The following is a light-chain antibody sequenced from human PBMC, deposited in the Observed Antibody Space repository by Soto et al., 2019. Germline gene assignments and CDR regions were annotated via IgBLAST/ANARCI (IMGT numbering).Light chain of an antibody. CDR1: QGVSNS. J-gene: IGKJ5*01. Sequence: EIVLTQSTDTMSLSPLERHNIYCRSSQGVSNSLAWFQQKPGQAPRLLIYGASSRATGIPARFSGSGSGTDFTLTISSLEPEDFAIYYCQQRTNWPPAFGQGTRLEIK. CDR2: GAS. V-gene: IGKV3-11*01. CDR3: QQRTNWPPA.